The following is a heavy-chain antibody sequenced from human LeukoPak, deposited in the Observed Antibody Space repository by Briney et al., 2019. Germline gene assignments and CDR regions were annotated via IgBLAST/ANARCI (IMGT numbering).Heavy chain of an antibody. D-gene: IGHD6-13*01. J-gene: IGHJ4*02. CDR2: ISWNSGSI. Sequence: GGSLRLSCAASGFSFSNYNMNWVRQAPGKGLEWVSGISWNSGSIGYADSVKGRFTISRDNAKNSLYLQMNSLRAEDTALYYCAKDSGGYIAAAGTFDYWGQGTLVTVSS. V-gene: IGHV3-9*01. CDR3: AKDSGGYIAAAGTFDY. CDR1: GFSFSNYN.